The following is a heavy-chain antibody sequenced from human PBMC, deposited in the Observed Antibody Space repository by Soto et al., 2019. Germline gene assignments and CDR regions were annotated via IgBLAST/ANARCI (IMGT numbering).Heavy chain of an antibody. V-gene: IGHV5-51*01. D-gene: IGHD3-16*01. CDR1: GYSFTSYW. CDR3: VRLGQRQFYYYYGMDV. Sequence: GESLKISCKGSGYSFTSYWIGWVRQMPGKGLEWMGIIYPGDSDTGYSPSFQGQVTTSADKSISTAYLQWSSLKASDTAMYYCVRLGQRQFYYYYGMDVWGQGTTVTVSS. CDR2: IYPGDSDT. J-gene: IGHJ6*02.